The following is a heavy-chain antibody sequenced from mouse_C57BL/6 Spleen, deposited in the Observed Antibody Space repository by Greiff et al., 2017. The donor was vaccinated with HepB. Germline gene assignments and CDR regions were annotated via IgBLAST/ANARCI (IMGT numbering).Heavy chain of an antibody. Sequence: EVKLMESGGGLVKPGGSLKLSCAASGFTFSSYAMSWVRQTPEKRLEWVATISDGGSYTYYPDNVKGRFTISRDNAKNNLYLQMSHLKSEDTAMYYCARLLRSSCAMDYWGQGTSVTVSS. V-gene: IGHV5-4*03. CDR1: GFTFSSYA. J-gene: IGHJ4*01. D-gene: IGHD1-1*01. CDR3: ARLLRSSCAMDY. CDR2: ISDGGSYT.